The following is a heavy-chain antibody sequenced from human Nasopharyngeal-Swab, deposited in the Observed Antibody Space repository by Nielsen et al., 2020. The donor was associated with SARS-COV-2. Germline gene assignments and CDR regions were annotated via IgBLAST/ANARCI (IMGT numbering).Heavy chain of an antibody. D-gene: IGHD5-24*01. J-gene: IGHJ4*02. V-gene: IGHV1-46*01. CDR1: GYTFARYY. Sequence: ASVQVSCKASGYTFARYYMHWVRQAPGQGLEWMGIINPSGGSTTYAQRFQGRVTMTRDTSTSTVYLNLSSLRSEDTAVYYCARGEEEMATIRPFDYWGQGTLVTVSS. CDR3: ARGEEEMATIRPFDY. CDR2: INPSGGST.